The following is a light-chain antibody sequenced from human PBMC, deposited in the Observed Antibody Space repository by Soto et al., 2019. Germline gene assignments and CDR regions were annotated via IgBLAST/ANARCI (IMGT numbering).Light chain of an antibody. CDR1: SSNIGAGYD. CDR2: GNN. CDR3: QSYDSSLSAGV. V-gene: IGLV1-40*01. Sequence: QSVLTQPPSVSGAPGQRVTTSCTGSSSNIGAGYDVHSYQQLPGTAPKLLIYGNNNRPSGVPDRFSGSKSGTSASLAITGLQAEDEADYYCQSYDSSLSAGVFGGGTQLTVL. J-gene: IGLJ3*02.